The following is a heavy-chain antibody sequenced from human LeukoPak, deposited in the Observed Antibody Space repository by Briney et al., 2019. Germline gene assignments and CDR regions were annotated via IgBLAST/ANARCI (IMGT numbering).Heavy chain of an antibody. Sequence: PSQTLSLTCTVSGDSINSGNNSWSWIRQPAGKGPEWIGHIYSSGTTNYNPSLKSRVTMSVDTSKNQFSLKLTSVTAADTAVYYCAREAGSYDSSGYYSLYYSFDYWGQGTLVTVSS. CDR3: AREAGSYDSSGYYSLYYSFDY. J-gene: IGHJ4*02. V-gene: IGHV4-61*09. CDR1: GDSINSGNNS. D-gene: IGHD3-22*01. CDR2: IYSSGTT.